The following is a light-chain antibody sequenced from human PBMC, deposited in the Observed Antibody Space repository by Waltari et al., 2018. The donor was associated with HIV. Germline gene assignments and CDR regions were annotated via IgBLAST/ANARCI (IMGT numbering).Light chain of an antibody. CDR3: HQYADSPET. CDR2: GAS. CDR1: QIVSSAY. J-gene: IGKJ1*01. Sequence: EIVLTQSPGTLSLSPGETVTLSCRASQIVSSAYLAWYQQKPGQSPRLLIYGASTRATAVPDRFSGSGFGIDFTLTISRLEPEDFAVYYCHQYADSPETFGQGARVEIK. V-gene: IGKV3-20*01.